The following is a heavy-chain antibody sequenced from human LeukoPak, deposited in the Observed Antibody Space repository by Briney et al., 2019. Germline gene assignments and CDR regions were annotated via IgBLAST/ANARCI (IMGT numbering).Heavy chain of an antibody. CDR3: AREEYSYGSKFDY. CDR2: ISAYNGNT. V-gene: IGHV1-18*01. Sequence: ASVKVSCKASGYTFTSYGISWVRQAPGQGLEWMGWISAYNGNTNYAQKLQGRVTMTTDTSTSTAYMELSSLRFEDTAVYYCAREEYSYGSKFDYWGQGTRVTVSS. D-gene: IGHD3-16*01. CDR1: GYTFTSYG. J-gene: IGHJ4*02.